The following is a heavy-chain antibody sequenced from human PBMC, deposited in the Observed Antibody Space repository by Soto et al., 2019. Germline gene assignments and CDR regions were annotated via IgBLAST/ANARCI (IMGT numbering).Heavy chain of an antibody. CDR2: TIPTFGTE. CDR1: GGTFSSYP. J-gene: IGHJ5*02. D-gene: IGHD2-21*02. CDR3: ARYCGGDCYWDFDP. Sequence: AVKVSCKASGGTFSSYPLSWLRQAPGQGIEWMGGTIPTFGTENYAQKLQGRVTITADESTSTAYMELSSLKSEDTAVYYCARYCGGDCYWDFDPWGQGTLVTVSS. V-gene: IGHV1-69*13.